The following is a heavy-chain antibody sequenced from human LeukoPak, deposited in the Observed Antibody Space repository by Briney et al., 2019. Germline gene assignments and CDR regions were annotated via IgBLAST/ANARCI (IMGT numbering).Heavy chain of an antibody. Sequence: GGSLRLSCAASGFTFSSYAMHWVRQAPGKGLEWVAVIWYDGSNKYYADSVKGRFTISRDNSKNTLYLQMNSLRAEDTAVYYCARDRYCSSTSCLYYFDYWGQGTLVTVSS. CDR1: GFTFSSYA. D-gene: IGHD2-2*01. CDR3: ARDRYCSSTSCLYYFDY. J-gene: IGHJ4*02. V-gene: IGHV3-33*08. CDR2: IWYDGSNK.